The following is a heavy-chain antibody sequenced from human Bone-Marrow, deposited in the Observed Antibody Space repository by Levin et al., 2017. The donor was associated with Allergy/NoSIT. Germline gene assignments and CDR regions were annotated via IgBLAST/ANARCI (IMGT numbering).Heavy chain of an antibody. Sequence: KVSCKASGYIFINYWIGWVRQMPGKGLEWMGIVYPDDSDTIYSPSFQGHVTFSADKSINTAYLQWSSLQASDTAIYYCTRLKTTMAQWGYFDFWGQGTLVTVSS. J-gene: IGHJ4*02. CDR3: TRLKTTMAQWGYFDF. D-gene: IGHD3-10*01. CDR2: VYPDDSDT. V-gene: IGHV5-51*01. CDR1: GYIFINYW.